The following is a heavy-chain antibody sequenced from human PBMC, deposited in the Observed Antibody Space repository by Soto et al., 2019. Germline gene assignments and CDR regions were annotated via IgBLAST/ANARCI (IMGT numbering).Heavy chain of an antibody. D-gene: IGHD3-9*01. CDR3: AGLYYDILTGISV. Sequence: GGSRRLSCAASGFTFSSYWMSWVRQGPGKGLEWVANIKQDGSEKYYVDAVKGRFTTSRDNAKNSLYLKMKSMRAEDTAVFYCAGLYYDILTGISVWGQGTLVTVSS. J-gene: IGHJ4*02. CDR2: IKQDGSEK. V-gene: IGHV3-7*01. CDR1: GFTFSSYW.